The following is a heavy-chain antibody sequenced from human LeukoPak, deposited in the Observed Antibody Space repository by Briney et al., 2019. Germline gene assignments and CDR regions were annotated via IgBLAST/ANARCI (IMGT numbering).Heavy chain of an antibody. J-gene: IGHJ4*02. CDR1: GFTFSDYY. CDR2: ISSRGSTI. D-gene: IGHD3-22*01. Sequence: GGSLRLSCAASGFTFSDYYMSWIRQAPGKGLEWVSYISSRGSTIYYADSVKGRFTISRDNSKNTLYLQMNSLRAEDTAVYYCARGVDYYENSGTIDYWGQGTLVTVSS. V-gene: IGHV3-11*04. CDR3: ARGVDYYENSGTIDY.